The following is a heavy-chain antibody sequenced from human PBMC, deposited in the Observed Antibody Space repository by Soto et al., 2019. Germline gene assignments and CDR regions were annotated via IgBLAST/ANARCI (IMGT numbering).Heavy chain of an antibody. CDR1: GYTFTSYG. CDR3: ARVRAYCGGVCYYTYDAFDI. J-gene: IGHJ3*02. D-gene: IGHD2-21*02. V-gene: IGHV1-18*01. Sequence: ASVKVSCKASGYTFTSYGISWVRQAPGQGLEWMGWISAYNGNTNDAQKLQGGVTMTTDTSTSTAYMELRSLRSDDTAVYYCARVRAYCGGVCYYTYDAFDIWGQGTMVTVSS. CDR2: ISAYNGNT.